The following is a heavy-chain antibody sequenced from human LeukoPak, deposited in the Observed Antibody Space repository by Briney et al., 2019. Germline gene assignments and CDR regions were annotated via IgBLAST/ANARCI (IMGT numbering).Heavy chain of an antibody. V-gene: IGHV3-33*08. D-gene: IGHD6-13*01. CDR2: IWYDGSNK. CDR1: GFTVSTDH. Sequence: PGGSLRLSCAASGFTVSTDHMSWVRQALGKGLEWVAVIWYDGSNKYYADSVKGRFTISRDNSKNTLYLQMNSLRAEDTAVYYCARDRAYSSRLFDNWGQGTVVTVSS. CDR3: ARDRAYSSRLFDN. J-gene: IGHJ4*02.